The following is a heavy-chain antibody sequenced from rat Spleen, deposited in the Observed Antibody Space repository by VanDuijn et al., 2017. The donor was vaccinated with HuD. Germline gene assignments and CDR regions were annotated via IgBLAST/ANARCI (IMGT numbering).Heavy chain of an antibody. J-gene: IGHJ3*01. CDR3: ARQDTSGYSNWFTY. CDR1: GFTFSSFP. D-gene: IGHD4-3*01. CDR2: ISPSGVT. V-gene: IGHV5-25*01. Sequence: EVQLVESGGGLVQPGRSLKLSCAASGFTFSSFPMAWVRQAPKKGLEWVAYISPSGVTYYRDSVKGRFTVSRENAKSTLCLLMDSLRSEDTATYYCARQDTSGYSNWFTYWGQGTLVTVSS.